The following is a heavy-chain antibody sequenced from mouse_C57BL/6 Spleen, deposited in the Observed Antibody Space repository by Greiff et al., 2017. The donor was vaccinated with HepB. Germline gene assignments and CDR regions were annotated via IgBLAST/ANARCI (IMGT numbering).Heavy chain of an antibody. Sequence: QVQLKESGPELVKPGASVKLSCKASGYTFTSYDINWVKQTPGQGLEWIGWIYPRDGSTKYNEKFKGKAILTVDTSSSTAYMELHSLTSEDSAVYFCARAGEREYFDVWGTGTTVTVSS. J-gene: IGHJ1*03. CDR3: ARAGEREYFDV. V-gene: IGHV1-85*01. CDR1: GYTFTSYD. CDR2: IYPRDGST.